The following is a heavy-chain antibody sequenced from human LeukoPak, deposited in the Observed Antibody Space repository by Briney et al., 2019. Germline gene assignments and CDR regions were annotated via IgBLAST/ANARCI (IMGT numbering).Heavy chain of an antibody. CDR2: IYYSGTT. J-gene: IGHJ5*02. Sequence: PSETLSLTCTVSGGSISSSSYYWGWIRQPPGNGLEWIGSIYYSGTTYYNPSLKSRATISVDTSKNQFSLKLSSVTAADTAVYYCARGRIVVVVAATKRVPNWFDPWGQGTLVTVSS. V-gene: IGHV4-39*07. D-gene: IGHD2-15*01. CDR3: ARGRIVVVVAATKRVPNWFDP. CDR1: GGSISSSSYY.